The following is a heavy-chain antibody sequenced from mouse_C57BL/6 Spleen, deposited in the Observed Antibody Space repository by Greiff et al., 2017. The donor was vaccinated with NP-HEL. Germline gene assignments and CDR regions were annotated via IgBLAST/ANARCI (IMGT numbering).Heavy chain of an antibody. D-gene: IGHD2-4*01. CDR3: ARDADYDGAMDY. CDR1: GFTFSDYY. Sequence: DVKLVESEGGLVQPGSSMKLSCTASGFTFSDYYMAWVRQVPEKGLEWVANINYDGSSTYYLDSLKSRFIISRDNAKNILYLQMSSLKSEDTATYYCARDADYDGAMDYWGQGTSVTVSS. V-gene: IGHV5-16*01. CDR2: INYDGSST. J-gene: IGHJ4*01.